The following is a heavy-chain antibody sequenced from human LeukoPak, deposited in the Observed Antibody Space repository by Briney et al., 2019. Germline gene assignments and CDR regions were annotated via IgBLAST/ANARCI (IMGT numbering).Heavy chain of an antibody. Sequence: ASVKVSCKASGYTFTSYYMHWVRQAPGQGLEWMGIINPSGGSTSYAQKFQGRVTMTRDMSTSTVYMELSSLRSEDTAVFYCARVSSVCSGGSCYEYFQHWGQGTLVTVSP. J-gene: IGHJ1*01. CDR1: GYTFTSYY. CDR3: ARVSSVCSGGSCYEYFQH. V-gene: IGHV1-46*01. CDR2: INPSGGST. D-gene: IGHD2-15*01.